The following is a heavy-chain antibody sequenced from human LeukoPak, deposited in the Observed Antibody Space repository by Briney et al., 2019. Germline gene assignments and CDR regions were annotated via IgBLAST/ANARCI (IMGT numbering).Heavy chain of an antibody. CDR3: ARVPNDSSGYPLDY. D-gene: IGHD3-22*01. V-gene: IGHV4-59*01. J-gene: IGHJ4*02. CDR1: GGSISSYY. CDR2: IYYSGST. Sequence: SETLSLTCTVSGGSISSYYWSWIRQPPGKGLEWIGYIYYSGSTNYNPSLKSRVTISVDTSKNQFSLKLSSVTAADTAVYYCARVPNDSSGYPLDYWGQGTLVTVS.